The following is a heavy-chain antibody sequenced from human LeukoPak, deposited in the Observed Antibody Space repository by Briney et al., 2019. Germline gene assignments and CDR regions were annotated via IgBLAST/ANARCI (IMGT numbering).Heavy chain of an antibody. CDR3: TSWGDTTAEYFQR. D-gene: IGHD2-21*02. CDR1: GFTFNRCW. J-gene: IGHJ1*01. Sequence: GGSMRLSCVVSGFTFNRCWMNWVRQAPGKGLEWVAHINPDGRDTYYVDSVKGRFTISRDNAQNSMYLQMNSLRVEDTAVYYCTSWGDTTAEYFQRWGQGTLVTVSS. V-gene: IGHV3-7*01. CDR2: INPDGRDT.